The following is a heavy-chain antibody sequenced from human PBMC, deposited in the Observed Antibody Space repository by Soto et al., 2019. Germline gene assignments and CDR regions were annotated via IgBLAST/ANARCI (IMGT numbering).Heavy chain of an antibody. CDR3: ASRRVPHDAFDI. V-gene: IGHV4-31*03. J-gene: IGHJ3*02. Sequence: PSETLSLTCTVSGGSISSGGYYWSWIRQHPGKGLEWIGYIYYSGSTYYNPSLKSRVTISVDTPKNQFSLKLSSVTAADTAVYYCASRRVPHDAFDIWGQGTMVTVSS. CDR2: IYYSGST. CDR1: GGSISSGGYY.